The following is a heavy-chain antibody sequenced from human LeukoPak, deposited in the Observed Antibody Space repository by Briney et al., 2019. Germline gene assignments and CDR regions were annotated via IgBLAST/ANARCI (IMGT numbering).Heavy chain of an antibody. V-gene: IGHV1-69*04. J-gene: IGHJ4*02. D-gene: IGHD3-10*01. Sequence: SVTVSCKASGGTFSSYAISWVRQAPGQGLEWMGRIIPILGIANYAQKFQGRVTITADKSTSTAYMELSSLRSEDTAVYYCAGGGTMVRGVPDYWGQGTLVTVSS. CDR2: IIPILGIA. CDR3: AGGGTMVRGVPDY. CDR1: GGTFSSYA.